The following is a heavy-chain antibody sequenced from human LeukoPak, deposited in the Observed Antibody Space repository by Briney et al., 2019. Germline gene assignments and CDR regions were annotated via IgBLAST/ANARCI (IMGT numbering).Heavy chain of an antibody. V-gene: IGHV4-59*01. CDR3: ARDSHYDFWSGYYPSYGMDV. CDR1: GGSISSYY. D-gene: IGHD3-3*01. J-gene: IGHJ6*02. CDR2: IYYSGST. Sequence: SETLSLTCTVSGGSISSYYWSWIRQPPGKGLEWIGYIYYSGSTNYNPSLKSRVTISVDTSKNQFSLKLSSVTAADTAVYYCARDSHYDFWSGYYPSYGMDVWGQGTTVTVSS.